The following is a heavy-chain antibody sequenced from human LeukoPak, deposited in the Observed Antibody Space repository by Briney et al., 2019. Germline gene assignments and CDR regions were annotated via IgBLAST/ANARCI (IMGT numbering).Heavy chain of an antibody. V-gene: IGHV3-21*01. CDR3: ASHTSGWLVY. CDR2: ISSGSSYI. CDR1: GFTFSSHS. D-gene: IGHD6-19*01. Sequence: GGSLRRSCAASGFTFSSHSMNWVRQSPGKGLEWVSSISSGSSYIHHADSVKGRFTISRDNAKNSLYLQMNSLRAEDTAVYYCASHTSGWLVYWGQGTLVTVSS. J-gene: IGHJ4*02.